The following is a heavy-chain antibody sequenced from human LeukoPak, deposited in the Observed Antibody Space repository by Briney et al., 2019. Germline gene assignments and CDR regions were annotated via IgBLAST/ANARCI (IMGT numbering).Heavy chain of an antibody. CDR1: GFTFSSYS. Sequence: PGGSLRLSCAASGFTFSSYSMNWVRQAPGKGLEWVSAISGSGGSTYYADSVKGRFTISRDNSKNTLYLQMNSLRAEDTAVYYCAKDLLLWFGELSPLDYWGQGTLVTVSS. CDR2: ISGSGGST. V-gene: IGHV3-23*01. D-gene: IGHD3-10*01. J-gene: IGHJ4*02. CDR3: AKDLLLWFGELSPLDY.